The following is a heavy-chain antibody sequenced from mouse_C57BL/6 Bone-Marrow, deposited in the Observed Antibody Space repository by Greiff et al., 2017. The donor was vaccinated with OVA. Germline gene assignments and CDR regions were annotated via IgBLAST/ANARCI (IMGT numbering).Heavy chain of an antibody. V-gene: IGHV1-85*01. J-gene: IGHJ3*01. D-gene: IGHD2-5*01. Sequence: VQLQQSGPELVKPGASVKLSCKASGYTFTSYDINWVKQRPGQGLEWIGWIYPRDGSTKYNEKFKGKATLTVYTSSSTAYMELHSLTSEDSAVYFCASSNYFAWFAYWGQGTLVTVSA. CDR3: ASSNYFAWFAY. CDR1: GYTFTSYD. CDR2: IYPRDGST.